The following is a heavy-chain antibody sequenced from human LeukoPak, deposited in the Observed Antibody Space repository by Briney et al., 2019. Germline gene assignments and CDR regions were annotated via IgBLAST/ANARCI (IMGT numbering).Heavy chain of an antibody. CDR1: GFTFSSYE. D-gene: IGHD6-6*01. Sequence: PGGSLRLSCAVSGFTFSSYEMNWVRQAPGKGLEWVSYISSSGSTIYYADSVKGRFTISRDNAKNSLYLQMNSLRAEDTAVYYCATGIAARPGGSFDYWGQRTLVTVSS. J-gene: IGHJ4*02. V-gene: IGHV3-48*03. CDR3: ATGIAARPGGSFDY. CDR2: ISSSGSTI.